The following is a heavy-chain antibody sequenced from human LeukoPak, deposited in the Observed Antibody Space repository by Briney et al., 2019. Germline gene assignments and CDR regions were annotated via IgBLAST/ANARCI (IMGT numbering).Heavy chain of an antibody. CDR3: ARGGLHYYDSSGFDY. CDR1: GFTFSSYG. CDR2: IWYDGSNK. Sequence: PGGSLRLSCAASGFTFSSYGMPWVRQAPGKGLEWVAVIWYDGSNKYYADSVKGRFTISRDNSKNTVYLQMNSLRVVDTAVYYCARGGLHYYDSSGFDYWGQGTLVTVSS. D-gene: IGHD3-22*01. J-gene: IGHJ4*02. V-gene: IGHV3-33*01.